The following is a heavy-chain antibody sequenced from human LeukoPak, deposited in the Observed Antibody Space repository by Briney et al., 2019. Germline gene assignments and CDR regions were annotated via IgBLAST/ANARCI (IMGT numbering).Heavy chain of an antibody. CDR3: ARGLIAAVGTIDY. V-gene: IGHV1-2*02. D-gene: IGHD6-13*01. CDR1: GYTFTGYY. J-gene: IGHJ4*02. Sequence: ASVKVSCKASGYTFTGYYMHWVRQAPGQGLEWMGWINPNSGGTNYAQKFQGRVTMTRDTSISTAYMELSRLRSDDTAVYYCARGLIAAVGTIDYWGQGTLVTVSS. CDR2: INPNSGGT.